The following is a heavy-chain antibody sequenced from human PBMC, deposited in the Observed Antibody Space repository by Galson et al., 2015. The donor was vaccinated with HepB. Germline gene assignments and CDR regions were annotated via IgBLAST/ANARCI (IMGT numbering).Heavy chain of an antibody. Sequence: SLRLSCAASGFTLRNSVMSWVRQAPGKGLEWVSVLSVTDGRTEYADSVKGRFSISTDTPKNTLDLQMNNLRAEDTAVYYCAKPKSIGWYVFDQWGQGTLVTVSS. CDR3: AKPKSIGWYVFDQ. D-gene: IGHD6-19*01. CDR2: LSVTDGRT. V-gene: IGHV3-23*01. J-gene: IGHJ4*02. CDR1: GFTLRNSV.